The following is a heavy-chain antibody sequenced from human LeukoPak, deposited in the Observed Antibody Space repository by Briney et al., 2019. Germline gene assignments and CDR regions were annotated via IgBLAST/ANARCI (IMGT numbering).Heavy chain of an antibody. CDR2: IYSGGST. J-gene: IGHJ6*03. Sequence: GGSLRLSCAASGFTVSSNYMSWVRQAPGKGLEGVSVIYSGGSTYYADSVKGRFTIFRDNSKNTLYLQMNSLRAEDTAVYYCAREGDSSSSWYYYYMDVWGKGTTVTVSS. CDR3: AREGDSSSSWYYYYMDV. CDR1: GFTVSSNY. V-gene: IGHV3-66*02. D-gene: IGHD6-6*01.